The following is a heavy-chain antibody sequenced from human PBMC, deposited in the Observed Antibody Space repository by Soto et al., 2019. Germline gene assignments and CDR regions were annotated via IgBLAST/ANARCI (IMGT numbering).Heavy chain of an antibody. V-gene: IGHV4-39*01. Sequence: PSETLSLTCTVSGASISSTDCYWGWIRQPPGKGLEWVGSIYYSRSTTYNPSLKNRVTVSVDTSKNQLSLRLSFVSAADTAVYYCARHADSSGRGFDFWGQGTLVTVSS. CDR2: IYYSRST. J-gene: IGHJ4*02. CDR3: ARHADSSGRGFDF. D-gene: IGHD3-22*01. CDR1: GASISSTDCY.